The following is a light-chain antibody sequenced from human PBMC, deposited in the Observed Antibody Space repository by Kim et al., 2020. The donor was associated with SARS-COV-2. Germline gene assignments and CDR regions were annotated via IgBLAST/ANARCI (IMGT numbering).Light chain of an antibody. CDR3: SAWDNSLSAWV. V-gene: IGLV10-54*01. CDR2: RNN. Sequence: TATRTCTGNSNHGGNHGGAWLQQTPGHPPKPLSYRNNNRPSGISERLSASRSGNTASLTITGLQPEDEADYYCSAWDNSLSAWVFGGGTQLTVL. CDR1: SNHGGNHG. J-gene: IGLJ3*02.